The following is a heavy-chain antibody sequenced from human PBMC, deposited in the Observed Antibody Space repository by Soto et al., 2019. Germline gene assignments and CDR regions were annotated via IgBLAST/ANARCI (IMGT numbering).Heavy chain of an antibody. V-gene: IGHV3-30-3*01. J-gene: IGHJ4*02. Sequence: GGSLRLSCAASGFPFSSYAIHCVRQAPGKGLEWVAVISHDGTNKYYADSVKGRFTISRDNSKNTLYLHMNSLRDEDTAVYYCARVWGDSGRDYFDHWGQGTLVTVSS. CDR3: ARVWGDSGRDYFDH. CDR1: GFPFSSYA. D-gene: IGHD1-26*01. CDR2: ISHDGTNK.